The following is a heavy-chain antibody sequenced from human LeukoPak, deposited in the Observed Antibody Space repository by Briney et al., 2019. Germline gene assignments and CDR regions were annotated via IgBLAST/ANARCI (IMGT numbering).Heavy chain of an antibody. J-gene: IGHJ4*02. CDR1: GYTFTVHY. D-gene: IGHD4/OR15-4a*01. CDR3: ARDHDYGPDY. V-gene: IGHV1-2*02. CDR2: IKPDSGAT. Sequence: ASVKVSCKAYGYTFTVHYMHWLRQAPGQGLEWMGWIKPDSGATNLAQNFQGRVTMTSDTSINTAYMELSSLTSDDTAMYYCARDHDYGPDYWGQGTLVTVSA.